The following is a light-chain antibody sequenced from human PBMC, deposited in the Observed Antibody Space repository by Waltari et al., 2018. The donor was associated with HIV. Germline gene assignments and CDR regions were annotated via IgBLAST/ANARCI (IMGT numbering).Light chain of an antibody. CDR2: DVT. CDR3: CSYAGSNTVV. J-gene: IGLJ2*01. CDR1: IGDVGAFNY. V-gene: IGLV2-8*01. Sequence: QSALTQPPSASGSPGQSVTISCTGTIGDVGAFNYVSWYQKHPDTAPRLIIYDVTIGPSVVPDRFSGSRSGNTASLTVSGLQADDEAYYYCCSYAGSNTVVFGGGTKLTVL.